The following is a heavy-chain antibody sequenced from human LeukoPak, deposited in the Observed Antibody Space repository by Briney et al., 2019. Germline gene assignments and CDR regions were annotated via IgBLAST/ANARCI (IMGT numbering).Heavy chain of an antibody. CDR2: INPSGGST. CDR1: GYTFTSYY. J-gene: IGHJ4*02. V-gene: IGHV1-46*01. Sequence: ASVKVSCKASGYTFTSYYMHWVRQAPGQGLEWVGIINPSGGSTNYAQKFQGRVKMTRDTYTSTVYMELRSLRSEDTAVYYCARDKSYCSGGRCYSRRYFDYWGQGNLVTVSS. CDR3: ARDKSYCSGGRCYSRRYFDY. D-gene: IGHD2-15*01.